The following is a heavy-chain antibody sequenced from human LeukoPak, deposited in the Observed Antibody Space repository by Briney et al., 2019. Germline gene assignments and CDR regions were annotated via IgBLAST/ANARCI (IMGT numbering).Heavy chain of an antibody. Sequence: ASVNVSCKASGDTFSSYAISWVRQAPGQGLEWMGGIIPIFGTANYAQKFQGRVTITADEYTSTAYMELSSLRSEDTAVYYCARTPTNIVVVPAAIPGMDVWGQGTTVTVSS. CDR2: IIPIFGTA. J-gene: IGHJ6*02. D-gene: IGHD2-2*01. V-gene: IGHV1-69*13. CDR3: ARTPTNIVVVPAAIPGMDV. CDR1: GDTFSSYA.